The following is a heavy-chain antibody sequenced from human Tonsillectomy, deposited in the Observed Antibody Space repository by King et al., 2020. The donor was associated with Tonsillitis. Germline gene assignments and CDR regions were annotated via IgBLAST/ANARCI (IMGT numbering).Heavy chain of an antibody. Sequence: QLVQSGGGVVQPGRSLRLSCAASGFAFSDCGMHWVRQAPGKGLDWVATISYDGSDKDYGDSVGGRFAISRDNSRSTLYLQGNSLRADDTAVYYCAKEGGAQYCSSASCSADYWGQGTLVTVSS. J-gene: IGHJ4*02. CDR3: AKEGGAQYCSSASCSADY. CDR1: GFAFSDCG. V-gene: IGHV3-30*18. D-gene: IGHD2-2*01. CDR2: ISYDGSDK.